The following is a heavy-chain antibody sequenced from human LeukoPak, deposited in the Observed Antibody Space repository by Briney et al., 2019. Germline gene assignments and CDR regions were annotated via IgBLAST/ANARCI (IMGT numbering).Heavy chain of an antibody. CDR2: IYTSGST. V-gene: IGHV4-61*02. J-gene: IGHJ5*02. D-gene: IGHD3-3*01. Sequence: SQTLSLTGTVPGGSISSGRYYWSWIRQPAGKGPEWIGRIYTSGSTNSNPSLKRRGSISVDTSKNQFSLKLSSVTAADTAAYYCAGTDFWSGYLPTNWFDPWGQGTLVTVSS. CDR1: GGSISSGRYY. CDR3: AGTDFWSGYLPTNWFDP.